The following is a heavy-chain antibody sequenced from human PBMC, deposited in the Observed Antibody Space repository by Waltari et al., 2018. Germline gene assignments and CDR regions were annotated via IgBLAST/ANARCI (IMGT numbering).Heavy chain of an antibody. V-gene: IGHV1-69*13. CDR2: IVPSFGTA. Sequence: QVQLVQSGAEVKKTGASVKVSCKASGYTFSSYAISWVRQAPGQGLEWMGGIVPSFGTATYARKFQGRVTITAVESTSTAYVELSSLRSEDTAVYYCARLRGAIAEARGFFDYWGQGTLVTVSS. CDR1: GYTFSSYA. CDR3: ARLRGAIAEARGFFDY. J-gene: IGHJ4*02. D-gene: IGHD6-13*01.